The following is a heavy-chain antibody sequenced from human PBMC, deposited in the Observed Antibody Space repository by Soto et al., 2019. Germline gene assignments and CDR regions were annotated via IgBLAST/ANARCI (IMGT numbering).Heavy chain of an antibody. D-gene: IGHD1-7*01. CDR3: AKARVVLELLLEDWFDP. J-gene: IGHJ5*02. CDR2: ISYDGSNK. Sequence: PGGSLRLSCAASGFTFNTYGMHWVRQAPGKWLEWVAVISYDGSNKYYADSVKGRFTISRDNSKNTLYLQMNSLRAEDTAVYYCAKARVVLELLLEDWFDPWGQGTLVTVSS. CDR1: GFTFNTYG. V-gene: IGHV3-30*18.